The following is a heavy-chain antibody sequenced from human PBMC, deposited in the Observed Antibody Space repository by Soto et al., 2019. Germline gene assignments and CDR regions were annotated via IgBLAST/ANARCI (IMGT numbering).Heavy chain of an antibody. CDR1: VFTFGDYA. V-gene: IGHV3-49*03. CDR2: IKTKPYRGTT. D-gene: IGHD4-17*01. Sequence: GSLRLACTTAVFTFGDYAVSWFGQAPGRGLDWVGFIKTKPYRGTTEYAASVKGRFTISRDDSKSIAYLQMKSLKTEDTAVYYCTRNGNSVPSDYYYGLDVWGQGTPVTVSS. CDR3: TRNGNSVPSDYYYGLDV. J-gene: IGHJ6*01.